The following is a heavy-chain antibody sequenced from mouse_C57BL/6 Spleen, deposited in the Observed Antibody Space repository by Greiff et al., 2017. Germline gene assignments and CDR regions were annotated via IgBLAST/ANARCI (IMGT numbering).Heavy chain of an antibody. J-gene: IGHJ3*01. CDR2: IDPSDSYT. CDR3: ATMVTTGFAY. CDR1: GYTFTSYW. V-gene: IGHV1-69*01. Sequence: QVQLQQPGAELVMPGASVKLSCKASGYTFTSYWMHWVKQRPGQGLEWIGEIDPSDSYTNYNQKFKGKSTLTVDKSSSTAYMQLSSLTSEDSAGYYCATMVTTGFAYWGQGTLVTVSA. D-gene: IGHD2-2*01.